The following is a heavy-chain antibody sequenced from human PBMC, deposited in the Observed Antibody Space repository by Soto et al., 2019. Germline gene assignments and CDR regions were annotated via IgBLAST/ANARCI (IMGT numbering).Heavy chain of an antibody. Sequence: ASVKVSCKASGYTFTGYYMHWVRQAPGQGLEWMGWINPNSGGTNYAQKFQGRVTMTRDTSISTAYMELSRLRSDDTAVYYCARARHDYHVVLDFWGKGTRVPVS. CDR2: INPNSGGT. CDR3: ARARHDYHVVLDF. J-gene: IGHJ3*01. D-gene: IGHD4-17*01. V-gene: IGHV1-2*02. CDR1: GYTFTGYY.